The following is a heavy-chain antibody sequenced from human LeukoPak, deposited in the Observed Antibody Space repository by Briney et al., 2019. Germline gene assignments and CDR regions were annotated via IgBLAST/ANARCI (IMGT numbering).Heavy chain of an antibody. Sequence: GASVKVSCKASGYTFTSYGISWVRQAPGQGLEWMGWISAYNGNTNYAQKLQGRVTMTTDTSTSTAYMELRSLRSDDTAVYYCAREVQEYYYDSSGYYRDYWGQGTLVTVSS. CDR1: GYTFTSYG. V-gene: IGHV1-18*01. CDR2: ISAYNGNT. J-gene: IGHJ4*02. CDR3: AREVQEYYYDSSGYYRDY. D-gene: IGHD3-22*01.